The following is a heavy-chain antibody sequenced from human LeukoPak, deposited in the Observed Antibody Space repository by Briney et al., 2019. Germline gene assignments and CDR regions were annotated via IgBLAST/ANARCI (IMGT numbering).Heavy chain of an antibody. V-gene: IGHV3-66*01. CDR3: GGYDFWSRYSHFDY. CDR1: GFTLSSNY. Sequence: GGSVRLSCAASGFTLSSNYMRWVRQAPGKGVEGVAVIYRGGSTYYSDSVKGRFTIYRDNSKKKLYLQKNSLRAEDTAVYYCGGYDFWSRYSHFDYWGQGTLVTVSS. CDR2: IYRGGST. D-gene: IGHD3-3*01. J-gene: IGHJ4*02.